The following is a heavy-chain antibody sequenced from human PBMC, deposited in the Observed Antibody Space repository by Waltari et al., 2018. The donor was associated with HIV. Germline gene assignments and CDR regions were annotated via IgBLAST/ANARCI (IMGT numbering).Heavy chain of an antibody. CDR1: GGSLTDVS. Sequence: QVQLQQWGAGRLKSSETLSLTCAVYGGSLTDVSWRWIRQCPGRGLEWIAEINHSGRSDCNPSLKSRVTIAIDPAKNQFSLTLKSVTAADTGVYYCARESRRRLRQGGINWFDPWGQGTPVNVLS. J-gene: IGHJ5*02. V-gene: IGHV4-34*01. CDR3: ARESRRRLRQGGINWFDP. CDR2: INHSGRS. D-gene: IGHD3-10*01.